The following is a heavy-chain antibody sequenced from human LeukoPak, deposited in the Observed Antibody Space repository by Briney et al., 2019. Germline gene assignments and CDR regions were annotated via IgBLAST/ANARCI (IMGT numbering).Heavy chain of an antibody. CDR2: INHSGST. Sequence: PSETLSLTCAVYGGSFSGYYWSWIRQPPGKGLEWIGEINHSGSTNYNPSLKSRVTISVDTSKNQFSLKLSSVTAADTAVYYCARQFLYYYGSGSYYKTAFDPWGQGTLVTVSS. J-gene: IGHJ5*02. D-gene: IGHD3-10*01. CDR1: GGSFSGYY. V-gene: IGHV4-34*01. CDR3: ARQFLYYYGSGSYYKTAFDP.